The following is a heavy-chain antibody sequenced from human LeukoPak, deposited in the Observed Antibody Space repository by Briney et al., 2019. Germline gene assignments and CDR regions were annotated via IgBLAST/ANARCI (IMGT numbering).Heavy chain of an antibody. D-gene: IGHD1/OR15-1a*01. CDR1: GGSFSGYY. V-gene: IGHV4-34*01. Sequence: PSETLSLTCAVYGGSFSGYYWSWIRQPPGKGLEWIGEINHSGSTNYNPSLKSRVTISVDTSKNQFSLKLSSVTAADTAVYYCARGKLEHSPQRYNWFDPWGQGTLVTVSS. CDR3: ARGKLEHSPQRYNWFDP. CDR2: INHSGST. J-gene: IGHJ5*02.